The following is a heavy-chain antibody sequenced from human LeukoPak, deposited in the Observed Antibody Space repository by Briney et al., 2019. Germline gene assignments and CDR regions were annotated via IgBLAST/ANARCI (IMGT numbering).Heavy chain of an antibody. CDR2: ISYDGSNK. J-gene: IGHJ4*02. CDR3: ARGAYYYDSKVFDY. V-gene: IGHV3-30*01. CDR1: GFTFSNYA. Sequence: GGAPRLSFAASGFTFSNYAIHLVRPAPGQGPEWGAVISYDGSNKYYADSVKGRFTISRDNSKNTLYLQMNSLRAEDTAVYYCARGAYYYDSKVFDYWGQGTLVTVSS. D-gene: IGHD3-22*01.